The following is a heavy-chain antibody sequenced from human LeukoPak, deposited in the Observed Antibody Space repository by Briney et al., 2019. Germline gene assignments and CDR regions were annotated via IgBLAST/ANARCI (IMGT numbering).Heavy chain of an antibody. CDR3: ARLLGRGNYYDSSGYYEP. V-gene: IGHV1-46*01. Sequence: ASVKVSCKASGYTFTSYYMHWVRQAPGQGLEWMGIINPSGGSTSYAQKFQGRVTMTRDTSISTAYMELSRLRSDDTAVYYCARLLGRGNYYDSSGYYEPWGQGTLVTVSS. J-gene: IGHJ5*02. CDR2: INPSGGST. CDR1: GYTFTSYY. D-gene: IGHD3-22*01.